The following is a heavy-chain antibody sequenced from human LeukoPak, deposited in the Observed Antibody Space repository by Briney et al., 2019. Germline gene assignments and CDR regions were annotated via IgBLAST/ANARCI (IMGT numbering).Heavy chain of an antibody. CDR2: IRYDGSNK. D-gene: IGHD2/OR15-2a*01. CDR3: AKDVSFSGDFDY. J-gene: IGHJ4*02. V-gene: IGHV3-30*02. CDR1: GFTFCSYV. Sequence: PGGSLRLSCAASGFTFCSYVMPWVRQAPGKGLEGVAFIRYDGSNKYYADSVKGRFTISRDNSKNTLYLQMNSLRAEDTAVYYCAKDVSFSGDFDYWGQGTLVTVSS.